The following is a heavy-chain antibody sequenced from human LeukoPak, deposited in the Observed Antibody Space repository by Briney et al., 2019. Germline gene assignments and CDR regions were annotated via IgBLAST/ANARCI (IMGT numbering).Heavy chain of an antibody. D-gene: IGHD2-2*01. Sequence: AGGSLRLSCAASGFTFSSYGMHWVRQAPGKGLEWVAVISYNGNNKYHVGSVKGRFTISRDNSKNTLYLQMNSLRPEDTAVYYCAKRGTYCSRSSCYVDSWGQGTLVTVSS. J-gene: IGHJ4*02. CDR3: AKRGTYCSRSSCYVDS. V-gene: IGHV3-30*18. CDR2: ISYNGNNK. CDR1: GFTFSSYG.